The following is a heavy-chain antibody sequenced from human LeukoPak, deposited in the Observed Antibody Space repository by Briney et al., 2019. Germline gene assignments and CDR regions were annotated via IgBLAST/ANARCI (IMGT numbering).Heavy chain of an antibody. CDR1: GFTFSNAW. CDR3: AKDRGIAAAGTGY. V-gene: IGHV3-15*01. CDR2: IKSKTDGGTT. J-gene: IGHJ4*02. D-gene: IGHD6-13*01. Sequence: GGSLRLSCAASGFTFSNAWMSWVRQAPGKGLEWVGRIKSKTDGGTTDYAAPVKGRFTISRDDSKNTLYLQMNSLKTADTAVYYCAKDRGIAAAGTGYWGQGTLVTVSS.